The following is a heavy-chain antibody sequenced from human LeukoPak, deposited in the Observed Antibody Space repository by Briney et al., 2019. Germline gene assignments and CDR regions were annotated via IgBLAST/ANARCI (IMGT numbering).Heavy chain of an antibody. CDR3: ARHSSGSYWFDP. CDR1: GYTFINYG. CDR2: TSAYNGNT. D-gene: IGHD1-26*01. J-gene: IGHJ5*02. Sequence: ASVKVSCKASGYTFINYGISWVRQAPGQGLEWLGWTSAYNGNTDYAQNFKGTITMTTDTSTSTAYMELRSLRSDDTAVYYCARHSSGSYWFDPWGQGTLVTVSS. V-gene: IGHV1-18*01.